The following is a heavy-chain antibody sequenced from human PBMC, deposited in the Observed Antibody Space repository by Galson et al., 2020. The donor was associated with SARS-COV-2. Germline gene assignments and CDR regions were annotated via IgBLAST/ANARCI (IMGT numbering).Heavy chain of an antibody. CDR2: IYSSGTT. D-gene: IGHD1-26*01. CDR3: VRDSEPVDY. V-gene: IGHV4-39*07. J-gene: IGHJ4*02. CDR1: GDSISSSASY. Sequence: SETLSLTCTVSGDSISSSASYWGWIRQPPGKGLEWIGNIYSSGTTHRNPSLKSRVTISVDTSNNQFSLRLNSVTAADTAVYYCVRDSEPVDYWGQGMQVTVS.